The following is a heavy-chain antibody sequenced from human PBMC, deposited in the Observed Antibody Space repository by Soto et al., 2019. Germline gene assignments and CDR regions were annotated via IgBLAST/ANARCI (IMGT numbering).Heavy chain of an antibody. J-gene: IGHJ6*02. V-gene: IGHV1-18*01. CDR1: GYTLTSYG. Sequence: ASVKVSCKASGYTLTSYGISWVRQAPGQGLEWMGWISAYNGNTNYAQKLQGRVTMTTDTSTSTAYMELRSLRSDDTAVYYCARDRHVSSSYYYYYYGMDVWGQGTTVTVSS. CDR3: ARDRHVSSSYYYYYYGMDV. D-gene: IGHD6-6*01. CDR2: ISAYNGNT.